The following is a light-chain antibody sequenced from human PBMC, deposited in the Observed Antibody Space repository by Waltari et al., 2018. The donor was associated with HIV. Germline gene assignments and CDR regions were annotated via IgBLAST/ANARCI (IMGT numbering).Light chain of an antibody. CDR1: SSNIGRDT. V-gene: IGLV1-44*01. J-gene: IGLJ3*02. Sequence: QSVLTQPPSASGTPGQRVTISCSGGSSNIGRDTVNWYQHLPGTAPKLLIYNNNRRPSGVPDRFSGSKSGTTASLAISGLQSEDEADYYCESRDGSLNGGVFGGGTKLTVL. CDR2: NNN. CDR3: ESRDGSLNGGV.